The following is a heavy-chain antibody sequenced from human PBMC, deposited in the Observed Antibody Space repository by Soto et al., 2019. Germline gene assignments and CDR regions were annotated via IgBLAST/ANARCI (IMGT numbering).Heavy chain of an antibody. Sequence: SCKASGFTFSSYGMHWVRQAPGKGLEWVAVISYDGSNKYYADSVKGRFTISRDNSKNTLYLQMNSLRAEDTAVYYCAKDEIRNYFDYWGQGTQVTVSS. V-gene: IGHV3-30*18. CDR1: GFTFSSYG. CDR2: ISYDGSNK. J-gene: IGHJ4*02. CDR3: AKDEIRNYFDY.